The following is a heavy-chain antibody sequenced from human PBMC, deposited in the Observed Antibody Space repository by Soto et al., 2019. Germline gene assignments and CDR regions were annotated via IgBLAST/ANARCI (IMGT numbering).Heavy chain of an antibody. V-gene: IGHV3-48*02. CDR3: TRDGGGGDRSDY. J-gene: IGHJ4*02. CDR2: ISDSSRTK. Sequence: EVQLVESGGGLVQPGGSLRLSCAASGFAFDYYNMNWVRQAPGRGLEWVSYISDSSRTKYYADSVKGRFTISRDNAKNSVYLQMNSLRDDDTAVYYCTRDGGGGDRSDYWGQGTLVTVSS. D-gene: IGHD2-21*02. CDR1: GFAFDYYN.